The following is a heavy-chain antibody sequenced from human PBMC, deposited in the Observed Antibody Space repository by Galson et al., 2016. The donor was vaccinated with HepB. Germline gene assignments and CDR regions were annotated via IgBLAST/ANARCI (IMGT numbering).Heavy chain of an antibody. D-gene: IGHD6-19*01. J-gene: IGHJ5*02. CDR1: GGSISGYY. CDR3: ARAGVTSGWLTATIKWFDP. V-gene: IGHV4-59*01. Sequence: ETLSLTCTISGGSISGYYWSWIRQPPGKGLEWIGDIYYTGTTRYNPSLKSRVTVSLDTSKNQFSLKVTSVTVADTAVYYCARAGVTSGWLTATIKWFDPWGQGTRVTVSS. CDR2: IYYTGTT.